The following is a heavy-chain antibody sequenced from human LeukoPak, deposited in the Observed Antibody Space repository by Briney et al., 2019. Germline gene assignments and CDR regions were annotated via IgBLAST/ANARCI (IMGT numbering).Heavy chain of an antibody. CDR2: TYYRSKWYN. CDR1: GDSVSSNSAA. D-gene: IGHD3-9*01. V-gene: IGHV6-1*01. J-gene: IGHJ3*02. Sequence: SQTLSLTCAISGDSVSSNSAAWNWIRQSPSRGLEWLGRTYYRSKWYNDYAVSVKSRITINPDTSKNQFSLKLSSVTAADTAVYYCARSNAAGYFDWLGGAFDIWGQGTMVTVSS. CDR3: ARSNAAGYFDWLGGAFDI.